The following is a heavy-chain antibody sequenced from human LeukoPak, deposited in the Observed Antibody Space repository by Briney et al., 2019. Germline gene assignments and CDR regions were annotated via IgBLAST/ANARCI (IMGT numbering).Heavy chain of an antibody. Sequence: PGGSLRLSCAASGFTFSGSSMRWVRQASGKGLEWVGRIRTKANTYATAHAASVKGRFTISRDDSKNTAYLQMNGLKTEDTAVYYCTRSDTTYCGGDCYSIWGQGTLVTVSS. CDR2: IRTKANTYAT. CDR3: TRSDTTYCGGDCYSI. V-gene: IGHV3-73*01. D-gene: IGHD2-21*02. J-gene: IGHJ4*02. CDR1: GFTFSGSS.